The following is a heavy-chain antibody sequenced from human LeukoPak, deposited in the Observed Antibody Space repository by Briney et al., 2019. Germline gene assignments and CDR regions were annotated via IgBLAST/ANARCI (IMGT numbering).Heavy chain of an antibody. CDR1: GFTFSSYG. Sequence: PGRSLRPSCAASGFTFSSYGMHWVRQAPGKGLEWVAVIWHGGSYKDYVESVKGRFTISRDNSKNTLHLQMNGLRAEDTAVYYCARGWGSSIYASAFDVWGQGTMVTVSS. CDR3: ARGWGSSIYASAFDV. J-gene: IGHJ3*01. D-gene: IGHD2-2*01. V-gene: IGHV3-33*01. CDR2: IWHGGSYK.